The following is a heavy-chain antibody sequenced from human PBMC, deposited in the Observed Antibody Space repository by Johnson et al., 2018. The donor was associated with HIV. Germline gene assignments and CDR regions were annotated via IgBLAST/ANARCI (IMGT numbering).Heavy chain of an antibody. CDR1: GFTFDDYG. CDR2: ISGGAGST. D-gene: IGHD1-14*01. CDR3: APENGRNAFDI. J-gene: IGHJ3*02. Sequence: VLLVESGGGVVRPGGSLRLSCAASGFTFDDYGMSWVRQAPGKGLEWVSGISGGAGSTYYADSVKGRFTISRDNSNNTLSLHMSSLRAEDTAVYYCAPENGRNAFDIWGQGTMVAVSS. V-gene: IGHV3-23*04.